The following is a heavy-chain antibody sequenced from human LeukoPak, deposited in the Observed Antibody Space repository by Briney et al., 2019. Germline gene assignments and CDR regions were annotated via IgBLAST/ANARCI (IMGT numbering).Heavy chain of an antibody. D-gene: IGHD2-8*01. V-gene: IGHV3-23*01. Sequence: GGSLRLSCVASGFTFSSYWMHWVRQDPRKGLEWVSAISGSGGSTYYADSVKGRFTISRDNSKNTLYLQMNSLRAEDTAVYYCARAGHCTNGICYTADFDYWGQGTLVTVSS. CDR2: ISGSGGST. CDR1: GFTFSSYW. J-gene: IGHJ4*02. CDR3: ARAGHCTNGICYTADFDY.